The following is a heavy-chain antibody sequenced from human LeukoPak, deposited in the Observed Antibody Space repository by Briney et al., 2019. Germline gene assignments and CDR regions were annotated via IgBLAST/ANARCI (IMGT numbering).Heavy chain of an antibody. CDR2: IYCSGST. CDR3: ARERSDQYCSGGSCYAVIDP. D-gene: IGHD2-15*01. CDR1: GGSISSGGYY. J-gene: IGHJ5*02. Sequence: SQTLSLTCTVSGGSISSGGYYWSWIRQHPGKGLEWIGYIYCSGSTYYNPSLKSRVTISVDTSKNQFSLKLSSVTAADTAVYYCARERSDQYCSGGSCYAVIDPRGQGTLVTVSS. V-gene: IGHV4-31*03.